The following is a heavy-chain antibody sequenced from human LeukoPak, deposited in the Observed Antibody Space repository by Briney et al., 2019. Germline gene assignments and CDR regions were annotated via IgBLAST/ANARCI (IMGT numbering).Heavy chain of an antibody. V-gene: IGHV1-2*02. CDR2: INPNSGGT. Sequence: GASVKVSCKASGYTFTGYYMHWVRQAPGQGLEWMGWINPNSGGTNYAQKFQGRVTMTRDTSISTAYMELSRLRSDDTAVYYCARDRYYYYYYYMDVWGKGTTVTISS. CDR3: ARDRYYYYYYYMDV. J-gene: IGHJ6*03. CDR1: GYTFTGYY.